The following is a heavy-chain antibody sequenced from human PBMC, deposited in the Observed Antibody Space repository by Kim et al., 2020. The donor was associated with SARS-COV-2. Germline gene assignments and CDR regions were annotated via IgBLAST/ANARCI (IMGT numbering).Heavy chain of an antibody. CDR2: IWNDGSNK. CDR1: GFTFSGYG. CDR3: VRDGITGTTEAFDI. D-gene: IGHD1-7*01. Sequence: EGSLRLSCAASGFTFSGYGMHWVRQAPGKGLEWVAVIWNDGSNKNYADSVKGRFTISRDNSENTLYLQINSLRAEDTAVYYCVRDGITGTTEAFDIWGQGTMVTVSS. J-gene: IGHJ3*02. V-gene: IGHV3-33*01.